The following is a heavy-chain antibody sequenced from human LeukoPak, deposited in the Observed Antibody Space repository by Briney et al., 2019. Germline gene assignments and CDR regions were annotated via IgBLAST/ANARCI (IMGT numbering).Heavy chain of an antibody. J-gene: IGHJ3*02. V-gene: IGHV4-59*01. CDR2: IYYSGST. CDR1: GGSISSYY. CDR3: AISIGWTPNAFDI. Sequence: SETLSLTCTVSGGSISSYYWSWIRQPPGKGLEWIGYIYYSGSTNYNPSLKSRVTISVDTSKNQFSLKLSSVTAADTAVYYCAISIGWTPNAFDIWGQGTMVTVSS. D-gene: IGHD2-15*01.